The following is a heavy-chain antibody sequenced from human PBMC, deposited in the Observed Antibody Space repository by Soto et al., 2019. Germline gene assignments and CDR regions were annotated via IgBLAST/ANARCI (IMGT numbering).Heavy chain of an antibody. J-gene: IGHJ4*02. CDR2: ISGSGDST. CDR1: GFTFSSYA. D-gene: IGHD1-26*01. Sequence: EVQLLESGGGLVQPGGSLRLSCAASGFTFSSYAMRWVRQAPVKGLEWVSAISGSGDSTYYADSVKGRFTISRDNSKNPLYLQMNSLRAEDTALYYCARRGSGSYYDYRGQGTLVTVSS. CDR3: ARRGSGSYYDY. V-gene: IGHV3-23*01.